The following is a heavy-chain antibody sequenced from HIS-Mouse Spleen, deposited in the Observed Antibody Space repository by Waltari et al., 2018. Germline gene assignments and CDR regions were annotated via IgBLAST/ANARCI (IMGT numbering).Heavy chain of an antibody. D-gene: IGHD4-17*01. V-gene: IGHV4-39*07. CDR2: IYYSGST. CDR3: ARVPGVYSGAFDI. CDR1: GGSISSSSYY. Sequence: QLQLQESGPGLVKPSETLSLTCTVSGGSISSSSYYWGWIRQPPGKGLEWIGSIYYSGSTYYNPSLKSRVTISVDTSKNQFSLKLSSVTAADTAVYYCARVPGVYSGAFDIWGQGTMVTVSS. J-gene: IGHJ3*02.